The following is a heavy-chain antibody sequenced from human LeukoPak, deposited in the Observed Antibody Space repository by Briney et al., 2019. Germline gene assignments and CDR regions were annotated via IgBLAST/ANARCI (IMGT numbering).Heavy chain of an antibody. Sequence: GGSLRLSCTVSGFTVSSNSMSWVRQAPGKGLEWVSAISGSGGSTYYADSVKGRFTIPRDNSKNTLYLQMNSLTAEATAVYYCARGTGYDPMDVWGKGTTVTISS. CDR3: ARGTGYDPMDV. CDR2: ISGSGGST. D-gene: IGHD3/OR15-3a*01. CDR1: GFTVSSNS. V-gene: IGHV3-23*01. J-gene: IGHJ6*03.